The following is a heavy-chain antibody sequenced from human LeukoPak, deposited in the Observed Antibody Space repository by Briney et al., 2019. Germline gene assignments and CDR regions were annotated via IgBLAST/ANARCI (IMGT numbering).Heavy chain of an antibody. V-gene: IGHV4-34*01. CDR1: GGSFSGYY. CDR3: ARGCYALHYFDY. J-gene: IGHJ4*02. Sequence: SETLSLTCAVYGGSFSGYYWSWIRQPPGKGLEWIGEINHSGSTNYNPSLKSRVTISVDTSKSQFSLKLSSVTAADTAVYYCARGCYALHYFDYWGQGTLVTVSS. D-gene: IGHD2-2*01. CDR2: INHSGST.